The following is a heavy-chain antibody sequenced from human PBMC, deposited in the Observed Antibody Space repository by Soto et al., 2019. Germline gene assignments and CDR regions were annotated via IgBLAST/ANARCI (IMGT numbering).Heavy chain of an antibody. CDR2: LYYSGRT. Sequence: SETLSLTCTVSGGSISNSYWSWIRQTPGKGLEWIGYLYYSGRTTYNPSLKSRVTISVDTSKNQVSLKLRSVTTADTAVYYCARPSAGWFDTWGQGTLVTVSS. J-gene: IGHJ5*02. D-gene: IGHD2-15*01. V-gene: IGHV4-59*08. CDR3: ARPSAGWFDT. CDR1: GGSISNSY.